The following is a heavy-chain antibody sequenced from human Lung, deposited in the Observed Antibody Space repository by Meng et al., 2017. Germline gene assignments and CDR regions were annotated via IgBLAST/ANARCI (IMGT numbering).Heavy chain of an antibody. Sequence: EVLLVECGGGLVWPGGSMGLSCAASGFTFRSYRMHWVRQAPGKGLVWVSRIRGDGGSIVYADSVKGRFTVSRDNAKNTLYLQMNSLGADDTAVYYCARDLAWVLFDYWGQGALVTVSS. CDR1: GFTFRSYR. J-gene: IGHJ4*02. V-gene: IGHV3-74*03. CDR2: IRGDGGSI. D-gene: IGHD3-3*01. CDR3: ARDLAWVLFDY.